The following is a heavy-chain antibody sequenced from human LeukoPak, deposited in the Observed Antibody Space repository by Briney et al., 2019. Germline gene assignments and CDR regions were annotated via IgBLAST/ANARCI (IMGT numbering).Heavy chain of an antibody. D-gene: IGHD6-13*01. CDR2: IYSNGDT. V-gene: IGHV4-61*02. CDR3: ASRHSKQQPYYYYMDI. J-gene: IGHJ6*03. CDR1: GDSISSGSYY. Sequence: PSQTLSLTCTVSGDSISSGSYYWSWIRQPAGKGLEWIGRIYSNGDTKFNPSLKSRVTISLDTSKNQFSLKLSSAAAADTAVYYCASRHSKQQPYYYYMDIWGKGTTVTVSS.